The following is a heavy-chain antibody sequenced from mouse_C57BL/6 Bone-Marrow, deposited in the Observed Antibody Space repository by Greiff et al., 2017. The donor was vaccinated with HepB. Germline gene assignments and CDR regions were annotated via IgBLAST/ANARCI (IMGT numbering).Heavy chain of an antibody. V-gene: IGHV1-15*01. CDR2: IDPETGGT. J-gene: IGHJ3*01. CDR3: TKPLWFAY. CDR1: GYTFTDYE. Sequence: PVQQSGAELVRPGASVTLSCKASGYTFTDYEMHWVKQTPVHGLEWIGAIDPETGGTAYNQKFKGKAILTADKSSSTAYMELRSLTSEDSAVYYCTKPLWFAYWGQGTLVTVSA.